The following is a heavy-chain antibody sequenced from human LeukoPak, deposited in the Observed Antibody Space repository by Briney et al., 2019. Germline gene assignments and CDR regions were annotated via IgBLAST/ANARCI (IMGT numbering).Heavy chain of an antibody. V-gene: IGHV3-66*01. CDR3: ARGVPAYCGGDCYSDAFDI. CDR1: GITVSNTY. CDR2: IYGDGTT. J-gene: IGHJ3*02. Sequence: PGGSLRLSCEASGITVSNTYVNWVRQAPGKGLEWVSVIYGDGTTYFADSVKGRFTISRENAKNSLYLQMNSLRAGDTAVYYCARGVPAYCGGDCYSDAFDIWGQGTMVTVSS. D-gene: IGHD2-21*02.